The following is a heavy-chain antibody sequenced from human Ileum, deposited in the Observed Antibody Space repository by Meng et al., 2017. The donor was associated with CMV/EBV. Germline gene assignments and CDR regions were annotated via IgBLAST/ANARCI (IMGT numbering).Heavy chain of an antibody. Sequence: GESLKISCAASGFTFSSYAMSWVRQAPGKGLEWVSAISGSGGSTYYADSVKGRFTISRDNSKNTLYLQMNSLRAEDTAVYYCASPRVPAAIYYYYGMDVWGQGTTVTVSS. V-gene: IGHV3-23*01. CDR2: ISGSGGST. J-gene: IGHJ6*02. CDR1: GFTFSSYA. CDR3: ASPRVPAAIYYYYGMDV. D-gene: IGHD2-2*01.